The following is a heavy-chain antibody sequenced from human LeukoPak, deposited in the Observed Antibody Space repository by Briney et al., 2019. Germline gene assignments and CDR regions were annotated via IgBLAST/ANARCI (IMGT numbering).Heavy chain of an antibody. CDR3: ARSYCGSTSCYDYFDY. CDR1: GGSISSYY. V-gene: IGHV4-59*01. Sequence: PSETLSLTCTVSGGSISSYYWSWIRQPPGKGLEWIGYIYYSGSTNYNPSLKSRVTISVDTSKNQFSLKLSSVTAADTEVYYCARSYCGSTSCYDYFDYWGQGTLVTVSS. J-gene: IGHJ4*02. CDR2: IYYSGST. D-gene: IGHD2-2*01.